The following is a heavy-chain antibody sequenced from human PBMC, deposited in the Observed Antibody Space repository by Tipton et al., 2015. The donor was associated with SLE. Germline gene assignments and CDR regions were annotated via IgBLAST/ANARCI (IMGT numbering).Heavy chain of an antibody. CDR2: ISSSSSYI. D-gene: IGHD5-18*01. Sequence: SLRLSCAASGFTFSSYSMNWVRQAPGKGLEWVSSISSSSSYIYYADSVKGRFTISRDNSKNTLYLQMNSLRAEDTAVYYCAKDRTLVTYYWGQGTLVTVSS. J-gene: IGHJ4*02. V-gene: IGHV3-21*04. CDR1: GFTFSSYS. CDR3: AKDRTLVTYY.